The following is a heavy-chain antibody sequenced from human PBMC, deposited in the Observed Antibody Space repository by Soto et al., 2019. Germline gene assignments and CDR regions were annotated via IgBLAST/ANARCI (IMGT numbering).Heavy chain of an antibody. CDR1: GGSFSGYY. Sequence: SETLSLTCAVYGGSFSGYYWSWIRQPPGKGLEWIGEINHSGSTNYNPSLKSRVTISVDTSKNQFSLKLSSVTAADTAVYYCARGSYYYGSGSYLYYYGMDVWGQGTTVTVSS. CDR3: ARGSYYYGSGSYLYYYGMDV. V-gene: IGHV4-34*01. CDR2: INHSGST. J-gene: IGHJ6*02. D-gene: IGHD3-10*01.